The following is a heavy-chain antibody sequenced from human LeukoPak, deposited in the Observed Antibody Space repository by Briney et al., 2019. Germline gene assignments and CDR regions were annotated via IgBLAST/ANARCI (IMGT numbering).Heavy chain of an antibody. CDR3: AKVAGMITFGGVIAIPHYYYMDV. CDR2: ISGSGGST. Sequence: GGSLRLSCAASGFTFSSYAMSWVRQAPGKGLEWVSAISGSGGSTYYADSVKGRFTISRDNSKSTLYLQMNSLRAEDTAVYYCAKVAGMITFGGVIAIPHYYYMDVWGKGTTVTVSS. V-gene: IGHV3-23*01. J-gene: IGHJ6*03. CDR1: GFTFSSYA. D-gene: IGHD3-16*02.